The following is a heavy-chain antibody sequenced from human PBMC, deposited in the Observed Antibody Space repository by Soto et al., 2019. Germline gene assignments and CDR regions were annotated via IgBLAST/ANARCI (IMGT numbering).Heavy chain of an antibody. Sequence: QVQLVESGGGVVQPGRSLRLSCAASGFTFSSYGMHWVRQAPGKGLEWVAVIWYDGSNKYYADSVKGRFTISRDNSKNTLYLQMNSLRAEDTAVYYCARSISGYYYSDIWGQGTMVTVSS. CDR1: GFTFSSYG. CDR3: ARSISGYYYSDI. J-gene: IGHJ3*02. CDR2: IWYDGSNK. V-gene: IGHV3-33*01. D-gene: IGHD3-22*01.